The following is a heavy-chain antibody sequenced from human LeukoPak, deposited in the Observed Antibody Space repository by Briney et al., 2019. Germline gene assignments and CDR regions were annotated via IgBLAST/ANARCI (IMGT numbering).Heavy chain of an antibody. J-gene: IGHJ4*02. CDR3: ARDRGYSNFDY. D-gene: IGHD4-11*01. CDR2: MKEDGSEK. CDR1: GFTFSNYW. V-gene: IGHV3-7*01. Sequence: QSGGSLRLSCAASGFTFSNYWMSWVRQAPGKGLEWVANMKEDGSEKNYVDSVKGRFTISRDNAQDSLYLQMNSLRAEDTAVYYCARDRGYSNFDYWGQGPLVTVSS.